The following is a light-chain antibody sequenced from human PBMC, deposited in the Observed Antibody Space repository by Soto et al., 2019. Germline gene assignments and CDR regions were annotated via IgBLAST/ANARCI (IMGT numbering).Light chain of an antibody. CDR2: GNS. V-gene: IGLV1-40*01. CDR1: SSNIGAGYD. Sequence: QSVLTQPHSVSGAPGQRVNISCTGSSSNIGAGYDVHWYQQLPGTAPKLLIYGNSNRPSGVPDRFSGSKSGTSASLAITGLQAEDEADDYCQSYDSSLSRVFGGGTKLTVL. J-gene: IGLJ2*01. CDR3: QSYDSSLSRV.